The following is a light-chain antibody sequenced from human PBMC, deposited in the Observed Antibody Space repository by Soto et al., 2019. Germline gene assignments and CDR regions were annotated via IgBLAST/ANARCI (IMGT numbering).Light chain of an antibody. CDR1: SSDVGSYNL. V-gene: IGLV2-23*01. Sequence: QSALTQPASVSGSPGQSITISCTGTSSDVGSYNLVSWYQQHPGKAPKLMIYEGSKRPSGVSNRISGSKSGNTASLTISGLQTEDEADYYCCSYAGSYGVFGGGTKLTVL. CDR2: EGS. CDR3: CSYAGSYGV. J-gene: IGLJ3*02.